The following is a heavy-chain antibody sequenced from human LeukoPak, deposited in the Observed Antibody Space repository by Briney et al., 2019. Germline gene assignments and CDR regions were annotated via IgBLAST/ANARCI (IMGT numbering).Heavy chain of an antibody. D-gene: IGHD5-24*01. CDR3: ASSRDGYNMGMDYFDY. V-gene: IGHV4-39*07. J-gene: IGHJ4*02. CDR1: GGSISSSSYY. Sequence: SETLSLTCTVSGGSISSSSYYWGWIRQPPGKGLEWIGSIYYSGSTYYNPSLKSRVTISVDTSKNRFSLKLSSVTAADTAVYYCASSRDGYNMGMDYFDYWGQGTLVTVSS. CDR2: IYYSGST.